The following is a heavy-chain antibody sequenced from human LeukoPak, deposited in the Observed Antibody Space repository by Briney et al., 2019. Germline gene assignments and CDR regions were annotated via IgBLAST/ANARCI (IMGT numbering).Heavy chain of an antibody. Sequence: GGSLRLSCAASGFTFSRYALNWVRQAPGKGLEWVAVISYDGNNTYIADSVKGRSTISRDNSKNTLYLQMNSLRAEDTAVYYCSRGNPPNCHGGCFDSWGQGTLVTASS. D-gene: IGHD2-21*02. V-gene: IGHV3-30-3*01. J-gene: IGHJ4*02. CDR2: ISYDGNNT. CDR1: GFTFSRYA. CDR3: SRGNPPNCHGGCFDS.